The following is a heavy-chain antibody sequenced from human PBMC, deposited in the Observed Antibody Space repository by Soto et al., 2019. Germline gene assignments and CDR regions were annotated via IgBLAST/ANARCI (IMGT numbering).Heavy chain of an antibody. V-gene: IGHV1-69*01. CDR2: IIPIFGTA. CDR3: AREPTRPYCSGGSCVGGFDY. CDR1: GGTFSSYA. Sequence: QVQLVQSGAEVKKPGSSVKVSCKASGGTFSSYAISWVRQAPGQGLEWMGVIIPIFGTANYAQKFQGRVTITEDESTSTAYMELSSLRSEDTAVYYCAREPTRPYCSGGSCVGGFDYWGQGTLVTVSS. D-gene: IGHD2-15*01. J-gene: IGHJ4*02.